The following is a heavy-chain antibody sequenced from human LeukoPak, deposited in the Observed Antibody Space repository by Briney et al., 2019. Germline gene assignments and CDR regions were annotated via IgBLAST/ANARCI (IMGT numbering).Heavy chain of an antibody. Sequence: SGGSLRLSCAASGFTFSSYAMSWVRQAPGKGLEWVSAISGSGGSTYYADSVKGRFTISRDNSKNTLYLQMNSLRAEDTAVYYCAKDKYYDFWSGYSKGYAFDIWGQGTMVTVSS. CDR2: ISGSGGST. V-gene: IGHV3-23*01. J-gene: IGHJ3*02. CDR1: GFTFSSYA. D-gene: IGHD3-3*01. CDR3: AKDKYYDFWSGYSKGYAFDI.